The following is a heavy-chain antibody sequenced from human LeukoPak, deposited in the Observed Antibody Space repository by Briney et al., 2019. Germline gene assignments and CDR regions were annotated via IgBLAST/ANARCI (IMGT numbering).Heavy chain of an antibody. V-gene: IGHV4-30-4*08. D-gene: IGHD4-17*01. CDR3: ARGAPTGFLDY. CDR2: IHYSGST. J-gene: IGHJ4*02. CDR1: GGSISGGGYY. Sequence: SETLSLTCTVSGGSISGGGYYWSWIRQPPGKGLEWIGYIHYSGSTYYNPSLKSRVTISVDTSKNQFSLKVSSVSAADTAVYYCARGAPTGFLDYWGQGTLVTVSS.